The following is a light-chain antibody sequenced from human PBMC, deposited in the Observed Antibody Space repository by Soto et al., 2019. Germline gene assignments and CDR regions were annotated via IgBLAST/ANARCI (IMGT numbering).Light chain of an antibody. J-gene: IGLJ1*01. CDR3: SSYTSSSTPLV. V-gene: IGLV2-14*01. CDR2: DVS. CDR1: SSDVGGYNY. Sequence: QSVLTQPASVSGSPGQSITIPCTGTSSDVGGYNYVSWYQQHPGKAPKLMIYDVSNRPSGVSNRFSGSKSGNTASLTISGLQAEDEADYYCSSYTSSSTPLVFGTGTKVTVL.